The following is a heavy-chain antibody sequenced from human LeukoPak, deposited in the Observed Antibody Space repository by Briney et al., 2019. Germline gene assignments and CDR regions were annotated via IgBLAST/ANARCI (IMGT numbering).Heavy chain of an antibody. CDR3: AMSGRGYSGYDPFDY. CDR2: IYHSGST. D-gene: IGHD5-12*01. CDR1: GYSISSGYY. Sequence: SETLSLTCAVSGYSISSGYYWGWIRQPPGKGLEWIGSIYHSGSTYYNPSLKSRVTISVDTSKNQFSLKLSSVTAADTAVYYCAMSGRGYSGYDPFDYWGQGTLVTVSS. J-gene: IGHJ4*02. V-gene: IGHV4-38-2*01.